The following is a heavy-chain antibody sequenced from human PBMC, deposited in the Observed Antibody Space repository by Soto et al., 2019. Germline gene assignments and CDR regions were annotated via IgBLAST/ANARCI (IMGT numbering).Heavy chain of an antibody. D-gene: IGHD3-9*01. Sequence: GASVKVSCKASGYTFTGYYMHWVRQAPGQGLEWIGWINSISGGTNYAQKFQGWVTMTRDTSISTAYLELSRLRSDDTSVYYCARGVVRYDILTGYLGPPSDDAFDIWGQGTMVTVSS. CDR1: GYTFTGYY. V-gene: IGHV1-2*04. J-gene: IGHJ3*02. CDR2: INSISGGT. CDR3: ARGVVRYDILTGYLGPPSDDAFDI.